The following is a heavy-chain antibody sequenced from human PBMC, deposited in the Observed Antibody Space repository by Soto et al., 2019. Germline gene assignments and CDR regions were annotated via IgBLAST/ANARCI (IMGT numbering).Heavy chain of an antibody. CDR2: INHSGST. CDR1: GGSFSGYY. J-gene: IGHJ5*02. V-gene: IGHV4-34*01. D-gene: IGHD3-22*01. Sequence: SETLSLTCAVYGGSFSGYYWSWIRQPPGKGLEWIGEINHSGSTNYNPSLKSRVTISVDTSKNQFSLKLSSVTAADTAVYYCARGGTTYYYDSSGYYHRVNWFDPWGQGTLVTVSS. CDR3: ARGGTTYYYDSSGYYHRVNWFDP.